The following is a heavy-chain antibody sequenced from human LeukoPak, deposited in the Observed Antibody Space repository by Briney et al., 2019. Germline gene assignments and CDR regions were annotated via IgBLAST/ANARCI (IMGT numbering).Heavy chain of an antibody. CDR2: IKQDGSET. CDR3: ARGSTVGD. J-gene: IGHJ4*02. V-gene: IGHV3-7*01. D-gene: IGHD1-1*01. Sequence: GESLKISCVASGFTFSSYWMTWVRQAPGKGLEWVANIKQDGSETHYVDSAKGRFTISRDNAKNSLFLQMNSLRAEDTAVYYCARGSTVGDWGQGTLVTVSS. CDR1: GFTFSSYW.